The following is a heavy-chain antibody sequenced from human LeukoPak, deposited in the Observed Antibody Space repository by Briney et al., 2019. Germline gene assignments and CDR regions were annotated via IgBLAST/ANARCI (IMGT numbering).Heavy chain of an antibody. D-gene: IGHD3-22*01. Sequence: ASVKVSCKASGYTFTSYFMHWVRQAPGQGLEWMGIINPSGGSTSYAQKFQGRVTMTRDTSTSTVYMELSSLRSEDTAVYYCARDLDPYYYDSSGYLDSWGQGTLVTVSS. CDR1: GYTFTSYF. V-gene: IGHV1-46*01. CDR3: ARDLDPYYYDSSGYLDS. J-gene: IGHJ5*01. CDR2: INPSGGST.